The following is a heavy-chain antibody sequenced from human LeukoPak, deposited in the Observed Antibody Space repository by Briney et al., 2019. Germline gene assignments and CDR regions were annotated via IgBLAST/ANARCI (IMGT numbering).Heavy chain of an antibody. V-gene: IGHV4-30-2*01. CDR1: GGSISSSGYS. CDR2: IHHTGST. Sequence: PSETLSLTCAVSGGSISSSGYSWSWIRQPPGTGLEWIGYIHHTGSTYYNPSLKSRVTISVDRSKNQFSLKLSSVTAADTAMYFCARTPTYCGGDCYYFDPWGQGTLVTVSS. CDR3: ARTPTYCGGDCYYFDP. D-gene: IGHD2-21*02. J-gene: IGHJ5*02.